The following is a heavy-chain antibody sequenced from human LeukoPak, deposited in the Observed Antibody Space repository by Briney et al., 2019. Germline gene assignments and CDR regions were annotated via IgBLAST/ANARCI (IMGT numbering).Heavy chain of an antibody. J-gene: IGHJ4*02. Sequence: PSETLSLTCAVYGGSFSGYYWSWIRQPPGKGLEWIGEINHSGTTNYNPSLKSRVTISADTSKSQFSLKLSSVTAANTAVYYCARQSHVDTSMVFWGQGTLVTVSS. V-gene: IGHV4-34*01. D-gene: IGHD5-18*01. CDR3: ARQSHVDTSMVF. CDR2: INHSGTT. CDR1: GGSFSGYY.